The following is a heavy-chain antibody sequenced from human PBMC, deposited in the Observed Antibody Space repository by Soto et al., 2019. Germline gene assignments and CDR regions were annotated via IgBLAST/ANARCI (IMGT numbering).Heavy chain of an antibody. V-gene: IGHV3-30-3*01. J-gene: IGHJ3*01. CDR2: ISYDGSNK. Sequence: QVQLVESGGGVVQPGRSLRLSCAASGFTFSSYAMHWVRQAPGKGLEWVAVISYDGSNKYYADSVKGRFTISRDNSKNXQYLQMNSLRAEDTAVYYCASPLLGYCSGGSCQESVWGQGTMVTVSS. D-gene: IGHD2-15*01. CDR1: GFTFSSYA. CDR3: ASPLLGYCSGGSCQESV.